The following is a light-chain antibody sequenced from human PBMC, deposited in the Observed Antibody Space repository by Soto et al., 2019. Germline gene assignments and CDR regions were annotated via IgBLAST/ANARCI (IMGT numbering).Light chain of an antibody. V-gene: IGLV2-8*01. CDR1: SSDVAGYDF. CDR2: EVT. J-gene: IGLJ2*01. CDR3: SSYAGSTNYVV. Sequence: QSALTQPPSASGSPGQSVTISCTGTSSDVAGYDFVSWYQHHPGKAPKLMIYEVTKRPSGVPDRSSGSKSGNTASLTVSGLQAEDEADYYCSSYAGSTNYVVFGGGTKLTVL.